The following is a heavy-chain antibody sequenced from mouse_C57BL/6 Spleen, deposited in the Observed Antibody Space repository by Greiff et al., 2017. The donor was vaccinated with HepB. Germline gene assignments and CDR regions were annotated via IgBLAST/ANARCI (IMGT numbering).Heavy chain of an antibody. D-gene: IGHD2-5*01. J-gene: IGHJ1*03. Sequence: VQLKESGPGLVKPSQSLSLTCSVTGYSITSGYYWNWIRQFPGNKLEWMGYISYDGSNNYNPSLKNRISITRETSKNQFFLKLNSVTTEDTATYYCARRSNYWYFDVWGTGTTVTVSS. CDR1: GYSITSGYY. V-gene: IGHV3-6*01. CDR2: ISYDGSN. CDR3: ARRSNYWYFDV.